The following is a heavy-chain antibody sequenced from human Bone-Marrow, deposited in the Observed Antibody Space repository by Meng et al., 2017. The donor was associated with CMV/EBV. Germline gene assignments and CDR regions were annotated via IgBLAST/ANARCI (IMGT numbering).Heavy chain of an antibody. Sequence: GESLKISCAASGFTFSSYWMSWVRQAPGKGLEWVANIKQDGSEKYYVDSVKGRFTISRDNAKNSLYLQMNSLRAEDTAVYYCARDFRESYYDFWSGYYNYYYGMDGWGQGTTVTVSS. CDR1: GFTFSSYW. D-gene: IGHD3-3*01. CDR2: IKQDGSEK. J-gene: IGHJ6*02. V-gene: IGHV3-7*01. CDR3: ARDFRESYYDFWSGYYNYYYGMDG.